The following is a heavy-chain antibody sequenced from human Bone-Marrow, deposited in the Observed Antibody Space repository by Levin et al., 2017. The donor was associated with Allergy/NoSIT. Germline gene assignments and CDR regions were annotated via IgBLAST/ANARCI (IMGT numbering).Heavy chain of an antibody. J-gene: IGHJ4*02. CDR2: LSFDGSTA. Sequence: SCAASGFTFSTYPMHWVRQAPGKGLEWLAVLSFDGSTAYYTDSVRGRFTISRDNSKNTLFLQLNSLRSDDTAMYYCARDASGYDFWGGYTQIDYWGQGTLLTVSS. CDR1: GFTFSTYP. CDR3: ARDASGYDFWGGYTQIDY. D-gene: IGHD3-3*01. V-gene: IGHV3-30-3*01.